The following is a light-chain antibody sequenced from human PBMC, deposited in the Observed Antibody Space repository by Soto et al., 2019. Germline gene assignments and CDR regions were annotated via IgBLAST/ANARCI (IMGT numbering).Light chain of an antibody. Sequence: EIVLTHSPCTLCLSPQERATLSCRASQSVSSSYLVWYQQKPGQAPRLLIYDASNRATGIPARFSGSGSGTDFTLTISSLEPEDFAVYYCQQRSNWLVGPGTKVDIK. V-gene: IGKV3D-20*02. CDR2: DAS. CDR3: QQRSNWL. J-gene: IGKJ3*01. CDR1: QSVSSSY.